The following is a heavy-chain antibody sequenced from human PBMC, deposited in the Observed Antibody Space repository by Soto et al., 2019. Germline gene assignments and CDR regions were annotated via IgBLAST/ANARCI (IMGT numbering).Heavy chain of an antibody. CDR2: VYKIGST. V-gene: IGHV4-59*01. J-gene: IGHJ6*02. D-gene: IGHD6-25*01. CDR3: ARGPSIAAPGNAILTSPISVDV. CDR1: GGSIRSDY. Sequence: SETLSLTCTVSGGSIRSDYWSWFRQSPGKGLEWIGYVYKIGSTKYNPSLESRVAIFGDTSKNQFSLRLDSVTPADTAVYYCARGPSIAAPGNAILTSPISVDVWGQGTAVTVSS.